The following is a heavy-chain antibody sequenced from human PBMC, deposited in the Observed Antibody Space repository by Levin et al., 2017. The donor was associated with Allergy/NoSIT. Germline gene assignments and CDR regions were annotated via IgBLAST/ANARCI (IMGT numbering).Heavy chain of an antibody. CDR3: ARDPNPYSSSPLDY. CDR2: ISYDGSNK. V-gene: IGHV3-30-3*01. Sequence: GESLKISCAASGFTFSSYAMHWVRQAPGKGLEWVAVISYDGSNKYYADSVKGRFTISRDNSKNTLYLQMNSLRAEDTAVYYCARDPNPYSSSPLDYWGQGTLVTVSS. D-gene: IGHD6-13*01. CDR1: GFTFSSYA. J-gene: IGHJ4*02.